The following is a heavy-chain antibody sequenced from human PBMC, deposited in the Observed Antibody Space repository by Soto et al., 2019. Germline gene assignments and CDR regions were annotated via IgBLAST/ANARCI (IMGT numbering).Heavy chain of an antibody. J-gene: IGHJ4*02. CDR3: ARDMSSLPAANLLFDY. CDR1: GFTFSSYG. CDR2: IWYDGSNK. Sequence: GGSLRLSCAASGFTFSSYGMHWVRQAPGKGLEWVAVIWYDGSNKYYADSVKGRFTISRDNSKNTLYLQMNSLRAEDTAVYYCARDMSSLPAANLLFDYWGQGTLVTVSS. V-gene: IGHV3-33*08. D-gene: IGHD2-2*01.